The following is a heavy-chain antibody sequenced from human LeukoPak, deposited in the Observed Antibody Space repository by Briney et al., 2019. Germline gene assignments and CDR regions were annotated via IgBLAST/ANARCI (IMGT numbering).Heavy chain of an antibody. CDR3: ARSHYDILTGYFNDY. J-gene: IGHJ4*02. CDR2: IYYSGST. D-gene: IGHD3-9*01. Sequence: SETLSLTCTVSGGSISSYYWSWIRQPPGKGLEWIGYIYYSGSTNYNPSLTSRVTISVDTSKNQFSLKLSSVTAADTAVYYCARSHYDILTGYFNDYWGQGTLVTVSS. CDR1: GGSISSYY. V-gene: IGHV4-59*08.